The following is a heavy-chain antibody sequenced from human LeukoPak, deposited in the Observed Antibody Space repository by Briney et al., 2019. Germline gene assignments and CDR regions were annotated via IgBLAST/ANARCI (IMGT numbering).Heavy chain of an antibody. CDR2: ISWNSGSI. J-gene: IGHJ4*02. Sequence: GGSLRLSCAASGFTFDDYAMHWVRQAPGKGLEWVSGISWNSGSIGYADSVKGRFAISRDNAKNSLYLQMNSLRAEDTALYCCAKDNGPYYDILTLFDYWGQGTLVTVSS. CDR3: AKDNGPYYDILTLFDY. CDR1: GFTFDDYA. D-gene: IGHD3-9*01. V-gene: IGHV3-9*01.